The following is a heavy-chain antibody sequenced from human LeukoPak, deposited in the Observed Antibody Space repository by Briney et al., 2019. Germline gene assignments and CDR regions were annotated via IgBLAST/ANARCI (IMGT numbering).Heavy chain of an antibody. CDR2: ISPDGSTT. D-gene: IGHD3-3*01. V-gene: IGHV3-74*01. CDR1: GFTFSGYW. J-gene: IGHJ4*02. CDR3: MSSGDSGH. Sequence: GGSLRLSCAASGFTFSGYWMQWVRQAPGKGLLCVSRISPDGSTTTYADSVKGRFTISRDNAKKTLYLQMNSLRAEDTAVYYCMSSGDSGHWGQGTVVTVSS.